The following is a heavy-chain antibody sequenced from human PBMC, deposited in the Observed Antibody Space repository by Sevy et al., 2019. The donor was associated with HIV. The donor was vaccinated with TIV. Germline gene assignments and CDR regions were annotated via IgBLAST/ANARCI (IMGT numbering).Heavy chain of an antibody. CDR1: GFTYRSYS. V-gene: IGHV3-48*01. J-gene: IGHJ4*02. Sequence: GESLKISCAASGFTYRSYSMNWVRQAPGKGLEWVSYISGSGTTTYYAASVKGRFTISRDNAKNLLFLQMNSLRAEDTAIYFCTKTDTFDYWGRGTLVTVSS. CDR2: ISGSGTTT. D-gene: IGHD2-21*02. CDR3: TKTDTFDY.